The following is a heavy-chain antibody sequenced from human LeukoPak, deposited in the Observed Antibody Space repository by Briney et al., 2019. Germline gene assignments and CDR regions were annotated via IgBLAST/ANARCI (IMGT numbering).Heavy chain of an antibody. CDR3: ASLGRLYYDSSGYYLDY. J-gene: IGHJ4*02. Sequence: GGSLRLSCAASGFTFSSYSMNWVRQAPGKGLEWVSYISSGSGTIYYADSVKGRFTISRDNAKNSLYLQMNSLRDEDTAVYYCASLGRLYYDSSGYYLDYWGQGALVTVSS. CDR2: ISSGSGTI. D-gene: IGHD3-22*01. V-gene: IGHV3-48*02. CDR1: GFTFSSYS.